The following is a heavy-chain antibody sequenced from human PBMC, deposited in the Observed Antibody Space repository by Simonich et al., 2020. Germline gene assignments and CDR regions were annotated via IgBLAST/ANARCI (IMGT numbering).Heavy chain of an antibody. Sequence: QVQLQESGPGLVKPSETLSLTCAVSGYSISSGYYWGWILHPPGKGLEWIGCIYLSGSTNYNPSLKSRVTISVDTSKNQFSLKLSSVPAADTAVYYCARVGYSNYYYYGMDVWGQGTTVTVSS. D-gene: IGHD6-13*01. V-gene: IGHV4-38-2*01. CDR3: ARVGYSNYYYYGMDV. CDR2: IYLSGST. CDR1: GYSISSGYY. J-gene: IGHJ6*02.